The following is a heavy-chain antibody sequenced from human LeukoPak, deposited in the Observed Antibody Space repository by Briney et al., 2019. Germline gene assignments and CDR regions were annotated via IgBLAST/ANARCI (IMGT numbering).Heavy chain of an antibody. D-gene: IGHD2/OR15-2a*01. V-gene: IGHV3-7*01. CDR1: GLTFSSSW. Sequence: PXGSLRLSCAVSGLTFSSSWMGWVRQAPGKGLEWVASINPDGIKRYSADSVKGRFTISRDNARNSLYLQMDGLRVEDTAFYYCARDLAFSRLDYWGQGVLVTVSS. CDR2: INPDGIKR. J-gene: IGHJ4*02. CDR3: ARDLAFSRLDY.